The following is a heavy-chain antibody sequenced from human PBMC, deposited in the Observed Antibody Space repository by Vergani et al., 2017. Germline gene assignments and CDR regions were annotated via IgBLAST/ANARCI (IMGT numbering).Heavy chain of an antibody. CDR3: AKSTENNYYDTPLDY. Sequence: EVQLLESGGGLVQPGGSLRLSCAASGFTFSSYAMSWVRQAPGKGLEWVSASSGSGGSTYYADPVKGRFTISRDNSKNTLYLQMNSLRAEDPAVYYCAKSTENNYYDTPLDYWGQGTLVTVSS. V-gene: IGHV3-23*01. CDR2: SSGSGGST. D-gene: IGHD3-22*01. J-gene: IGHJ4*02. CDR1: GFTFSSYA.